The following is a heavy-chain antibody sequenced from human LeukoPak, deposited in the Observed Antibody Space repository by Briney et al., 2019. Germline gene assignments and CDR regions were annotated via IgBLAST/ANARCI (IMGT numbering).Heavy chain of an antibody. CDR2: IVVGSGNT. CDR1: GFTFTSSA. J-gene: IGHJ3*01. D-gene: IGHD3-22*01. V-gene: IGHV1-58*01. CDR3: AAEAAYYYDSRHAFDV. Sequence: SVTVSCKASGFTFTSSAVQWVRQARGQRLEWIGWIVVGSGNTNYAQKFQERVTITRDMSTSLVYMELSSLRSEDTAVYYCAAEAAYYYDSRHAFDVWGQGTMVTVSS.